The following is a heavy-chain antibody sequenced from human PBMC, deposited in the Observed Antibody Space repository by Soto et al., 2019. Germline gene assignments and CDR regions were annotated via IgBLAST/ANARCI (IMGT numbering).Heavy chain of an antibody. V-gene: IGHV3-13*01. CDR1: GFTCSTYD. J-gene: IGHJ5*02. Sequence: EVQLVESGGGLVQPGGSLRLSCAASGFTCSTYDMHWVRQAPGKGLEWVSAIGTQHDAYYPDSVKGRFTISRENAKNSFYLQMNSLRAGDTAVYYCARQASYWHGGGGWFDPWGQGTLVTVSS. CDR3: ARQASYWHGGGGWFDP. D-gene: IGHD2-8*02. CDR2: IGTQHDA.